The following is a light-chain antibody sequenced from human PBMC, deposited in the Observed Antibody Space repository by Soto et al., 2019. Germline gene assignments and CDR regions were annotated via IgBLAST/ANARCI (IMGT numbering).Light chain of an antibody. CDR1: SSDVGGYNY. CDR3: CSYTGSLTYV. Sequence: QSALTQPRSVSGSPGQSVTISCTGTSSDVGGYNYVSWYQQHPGKAPKLMIYDVSKRPSGVPDRFSGSKSGNTASLTISGLQAEDEADYYCCSYTGSLTYVFGPGTKVTVL. CDR2: DVS. V-gene: IGLV2-11*01. J-gene: IGLJ1*01.